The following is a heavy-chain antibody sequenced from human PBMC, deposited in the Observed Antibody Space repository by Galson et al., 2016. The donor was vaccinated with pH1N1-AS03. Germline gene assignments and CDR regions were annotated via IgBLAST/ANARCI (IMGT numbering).Heavy chain of an antibody. CDR2: THPIFGTV. CDR3: ARDRYYDGSGRKFFESEY. CDR1: GGTFSNFA. J-gene: IGHJ4*02. V-gene: IGHV1-69*01. Sequence: SCKASGGTFSNFAISWMRQAPGQGLEWMGGTHPIFGTVTYAQKFQGRLTVTADDSTSAAYMELSSLTSEDTAIYYCARDRYYDGSGRKFFESEYWGQGTLVIVSS. D-gene: IGHD3-22*01.